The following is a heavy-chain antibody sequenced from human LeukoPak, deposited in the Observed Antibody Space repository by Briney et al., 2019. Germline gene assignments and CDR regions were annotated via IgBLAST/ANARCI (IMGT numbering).Heavy chain of an antibody. D-gene: IGHD6-19*01. V-gene: IGHV3-7*01. Sequence: GGSLRLSCTASGFTFNRDWTAWVRQAPGKGLEWVANIKEDGSEKNYVDSVKGRSTMSRDNAENSVYLQMNDLRAEDTGVYYCATKEPSTSGWSYWGQGTLVTVSS. CDR1: GFTFNRDW. J-gene: IGHJ4*02. CDR3: ATKEPSTSGWSY. CDR2: IKEDGSEK.